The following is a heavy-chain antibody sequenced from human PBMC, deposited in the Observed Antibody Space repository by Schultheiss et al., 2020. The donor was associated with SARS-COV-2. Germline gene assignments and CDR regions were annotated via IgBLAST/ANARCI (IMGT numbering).Heavy chain of an antibody. CDR1: GYSISTGYY. CDR2: FYHSGST. CDR3: ARAYDGATQFDY. V-gene: IGHV4-38-2*01. Sequence: SETLSLTCAVSGYSISTGYYWGWIRQPLGKGLEWIGSFYHSGSTYYNPSLKSRVTISVDTSKNQFSLKLSSVTAADTAVYYCARAYDGATQFDYWGQGTLVTVSS. J-gene: IGHJ4*02. D-gene: IGHD1-26*01.